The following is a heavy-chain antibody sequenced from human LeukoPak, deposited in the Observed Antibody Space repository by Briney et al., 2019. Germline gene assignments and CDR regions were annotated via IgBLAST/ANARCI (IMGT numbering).Heavy chain of an antibody. J-gene: IGHJ4*02. D-gene: IGHD5-18*01. V-gene: IGHV3-33*01. CDR3: ARGMKEGYSYDMDLKWYFDY. Sequence: PGGSLRLSCAASGFTFSRYGMHWVRQSPGKGLQWVAAIWYDGTNTYYEDSVKGRFTISRDKSKNMVYLEMNSLRADDTAVYYCARGMKEGYSYDMDLKWYFDYWGQGNLVTVSS. CDR2: IWYDGTNT. CDR1: GFTFSRYG.